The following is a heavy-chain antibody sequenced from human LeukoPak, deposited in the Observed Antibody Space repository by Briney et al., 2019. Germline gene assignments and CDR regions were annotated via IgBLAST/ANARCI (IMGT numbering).Heavy chain of an antibody. V-gene: IGHV3-23*01. CDR2: ISGTTSGT. CDR1: GFTFISYA. D-gene: IGHD1-14*01. J-gene: IGHJ6*02. Sequence: GALRLSCAASGFTFISYAMSWVRQAPGKGLEWVSGISGTTSGTYYADSVKGRFTISRDNSKNTLFLQVNSLRAEDTAVYYCAKVRTYFYHGLDVWGQGTTVTVSS. CDR3: AKVRTYFYHGLDV.